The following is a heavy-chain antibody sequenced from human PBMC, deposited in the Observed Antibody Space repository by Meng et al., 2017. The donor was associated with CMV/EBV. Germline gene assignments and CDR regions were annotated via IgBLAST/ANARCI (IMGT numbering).Heavy chain of an antibody. Sequence: GESLKISCAASGFTFSSYSMNWVRQAPGKGLEWVSSISSSSSYIYYADSVKGRFTISRDNAKNSLYLQMNSLRAEDTAVYYCARSPRSPAPDFDYWGQGTLVTVSS. V-gene: IGHV3-21*01. J-gene: IGHJ4*02. CDR3: ARSPRSPAPDFDY. D-gene: IGHD6-6*01. CDR1: GFTFSSYS. CDR2: ISSSSSYI.